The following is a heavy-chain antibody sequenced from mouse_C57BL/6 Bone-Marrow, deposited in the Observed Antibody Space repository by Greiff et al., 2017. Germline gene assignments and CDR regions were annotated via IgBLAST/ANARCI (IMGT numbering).Heavy chain of an antibody. CDR2: INPNNGGT. D-gene: IGHD2-3*01. CDR1: GYTFTDYN. V-gene: IGHV1-18*01. CDR3: ARRDGYYPIGAMDY. J-gene: IGHJ4*01. Sequence: VQLQQSGPELVKPGASVKIPCKASGYTFTDYNMDWVKQSHGKSLEWIGDINPNNGGTIYNQKFKGKATLTVDQSSRTAYMELRSLTSEYTAVYDFARRDGYYPIGAMDYWGQGTSVTVSS.